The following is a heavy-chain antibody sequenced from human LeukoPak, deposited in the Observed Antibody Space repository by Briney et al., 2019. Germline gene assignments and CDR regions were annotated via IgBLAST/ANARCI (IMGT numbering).Heavy chain of an antibody. CDR3: ARDGTSYYDTLDAFDI. J-gene: IGHJ3*02. CDR2: IYTSGST. V-gene: IGHV4-61*02. CDR1: GGSISSGSYY. Sequence: PSQTLSLTCTVSGGSISSGSYYWSWIRQPAGKGLERIGRIYTSGSTNYNPSLKSRVTISVDTSKNQFSLKLSSVTAADTAVYYCARDGTSYYDTLDAFDIWRLGTMVTVSS. D-gene: IGHD3-22*01.